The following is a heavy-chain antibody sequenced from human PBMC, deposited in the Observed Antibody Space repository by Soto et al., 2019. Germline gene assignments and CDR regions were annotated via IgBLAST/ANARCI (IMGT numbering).Heavy chain of an antibody. Sequence: GGSLRLSCAASGFTFSSYGMHWVRQAPGKGLEWVAVIWYDGSNKYYADSVKGRFTISRDNSKNTLYLQMNSLRAEDTAVYYCARDGVPERPNLDYWGQGTLVTVSS. CDR2: IWYDGSNK. CDR3: ARDGVPERPNLDY. D-gene: IGHD1-1*01. J-gene: IGHJ4*02. CDR1: GFTFSSYG. V-gene: IGHV3-33*01.